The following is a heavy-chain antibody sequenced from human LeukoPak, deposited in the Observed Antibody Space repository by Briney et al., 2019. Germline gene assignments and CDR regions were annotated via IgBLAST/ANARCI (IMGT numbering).Heavy chain of an antibody. J-gene: IGHJ4*02. CDR2: ISGSGGNT. CDR3: AKGLRGSSYDY. Sequence: GGSLRLSCAASGFTFNNFAMTWVRQAPGKGLEWVSGISGSGGNTHYADSVKGRFTISRDNSKNTLYLQMNSLRAEDTAVYYCAKGLRGSSYDYWGQGTLVTVSS. V-gene: IGHV3-23*01. CDR1: GFTFNNFA. D-gene: IGHD6-13*01.